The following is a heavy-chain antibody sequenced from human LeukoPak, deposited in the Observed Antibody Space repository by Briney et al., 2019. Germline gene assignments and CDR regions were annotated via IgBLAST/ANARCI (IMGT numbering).Heavy chain of an antibody. CDR1: GGSISSSSYY. Sequence: ASETLSLTCTVSGGSISSSSYYWGWIRQPPGKGLEWIGSIYYSGSTNYNPSLKSRVTISVDTSKNQFSLKLSSVTAADTAVYYCARAEEGAMVSTAWGQGTLVTVSS. D-gene: IGHD5-18*01. CDR3: ARAEEGAMVSTA. CDR2: IYYSGST. V-gene: IGHV4-39*07. J-gene: IGHJ4*02.